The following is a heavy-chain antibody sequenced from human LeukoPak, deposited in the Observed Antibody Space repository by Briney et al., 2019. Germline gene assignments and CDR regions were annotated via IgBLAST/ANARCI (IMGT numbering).Heavy chain of an antibody. V-gene: IGHV3-11*01. CDR3: ARERAIASLRPYYFDY. CDR2: ISSSGSTI. J-gene: IGHJ4*02. CDR1: GFTFSDYY. Sequence: GGSLRLSCAASGFTFSDYYMSWIRQAPGKGLEWISYISSSGSTIYYADSVKGRFTISRDNARNSLYLQMNSLRAEDTAVYYCARERAIASLRPYYFDYWGQGTLVTVSP. D-gene: IGHD6-6*01.